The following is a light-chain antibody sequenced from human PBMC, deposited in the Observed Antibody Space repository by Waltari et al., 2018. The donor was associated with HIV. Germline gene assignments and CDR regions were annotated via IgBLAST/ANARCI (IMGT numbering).Light chain of an antibody. Sequence: QSALTQPASMCGSPGKSITISCTGSSLDIGLYELVSWYKHLPNTAPQLIIYGVNRRPPGVTSRFSASKSGDVASLTISGLQPEDEADYYCTSHTLTRILLFGGGTRLTVL. J-gene: IGLJ3*02. CDR3: TSHTLTRILL. CDR2: GVN. V-gene: IGLV2-14*01. CDR1: SLDIGLYEL.